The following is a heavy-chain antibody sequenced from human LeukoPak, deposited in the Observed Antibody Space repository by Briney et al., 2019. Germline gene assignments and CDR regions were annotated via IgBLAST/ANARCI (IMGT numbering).Heavy chain of an antibody. J-gene: IGHJ4*02. Sequence: AGTSLRLSCAASGFTFSTYAMHWVRQAPGKGLEGVAVISYDGKNKDYIDSVKGRFTISRDNSKNTLYLQMNSLRVEDTAVYYCARPSHHQNFDWLSPDFWGQGTLVTVSS. V-gene: IGHV3-30*04. CDR3: ARPSHHQNFDWLSPDF. CDR2: ISYDGKNK. D-gene: IGHD3-9*01. CDR1: GFTFSTYA.